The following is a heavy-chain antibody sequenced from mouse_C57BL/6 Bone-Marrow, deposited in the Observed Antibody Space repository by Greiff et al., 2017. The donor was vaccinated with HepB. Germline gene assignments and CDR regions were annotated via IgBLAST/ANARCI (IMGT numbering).Heavy chain of an antibody. Sequence: EVQRVESGPGLVKPSQSLSLTCSVTGYSITSGYYWNWIRQFPGNKLEWMGYISYDGSNNYNPSLKNRISITRDTSKNQFFLKLNSVTTEDTATYYCARGGVNYYGRGAMDYWGQGTSVTVSS. D-gene: IGHD1-1*01. CDR3: ARGGVNYYGRGAMDY. V-gene: IGHV3-6*01. J-gene: IGHJ4*01. CDR1: GYSITSGYY. CDR2: ISYDGSN.